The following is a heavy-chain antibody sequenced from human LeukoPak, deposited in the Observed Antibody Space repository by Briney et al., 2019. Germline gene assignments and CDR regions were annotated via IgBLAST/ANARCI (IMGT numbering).Heavy chain of an antibody. D-gene: IGHD3-9*01. Sequence: ASVKVSCKASGYTFTGYYMHWVRQAPGQGLEWMGWINPNSGGTNYAQKFQGRVTMIRDTSISTAYMELSRLRSDDTAVYYCARDGLINYDILTGYSYWGQGTLVTVSS. CDR1: GYTFTGYY. CDR3: ARDGLINYDILTGYSY. V-gene: IGHV1-2*02. J-gene: IGHJ4*02. CDR2: INPNSGGT.